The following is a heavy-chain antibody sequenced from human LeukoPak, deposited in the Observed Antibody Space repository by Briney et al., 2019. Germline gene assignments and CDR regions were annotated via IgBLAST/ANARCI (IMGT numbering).Heavy chain of an antibody. J-gene: IGHJ2*01. Sequence: SETLSLTCSVSGGSVSSVSYFWSWIRPPAGKGLEWIGRIYSTGTTNYNPSFKSRVSISVDTSKSQFSLNLNSVTAADTAVYFCARESVVTTSLYYWYFDLWGRGTLVTVSS. CDR1: GGSVSSVSYF. V-gene: IGHV4-61*02. CDR3: ARESVVTTSLYYWYFDL. CDR2: IYSTGTT. D-gene: IGHD2-21*02.